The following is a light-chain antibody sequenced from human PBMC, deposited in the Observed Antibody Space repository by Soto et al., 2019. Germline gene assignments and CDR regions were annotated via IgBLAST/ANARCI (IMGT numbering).Light chain of an antibody. Sequence: DIQMTQSPSTLSASVGDRVTITCRASQSISSWLAWYQQKPGKAPKLLIYDASTLESGVPSRFTGRGSGTEFTLTISSLQPEEFATYYCQQYKSYSRMFGQGTKVEIK. CDR1: QSISSW. J-gene: IGKJ1*01. CDR2: DAS. CDR3: QQYKSYSRM. V-gene: IGKV1-5*01.